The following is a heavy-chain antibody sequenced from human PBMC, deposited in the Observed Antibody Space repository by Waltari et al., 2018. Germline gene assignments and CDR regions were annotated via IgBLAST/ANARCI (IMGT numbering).Heavy chain of an antibody. D-gene: IGHD4-17*01. CDR1: GGTFSSHA. CDR2: IIPIFGTA. CDR3: ARDNEDYGDTWYYFDY. Sequence: QVQLVQSGAEVKKPGSSVKVSCKASGGTFSSHAISWVRQPPGQGLEWMGRIIPIFGTANYAQTFQGRVTITADESTSTAYMELSSLRSEDTAVYYCARDNEDYGDTWYYFDYWGQGTLVTVSS. J-gene: IGHJ4*02. V-gene: IGHV1-69*15.